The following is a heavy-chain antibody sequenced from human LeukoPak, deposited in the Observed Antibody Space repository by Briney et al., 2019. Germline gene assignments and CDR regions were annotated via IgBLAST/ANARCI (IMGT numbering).Heavy chain of an antibody. J-gene: IGHJ4*02. D-gene: IGHD2-8*02. CDR3: ARSRSRVTGVFDT. V-gene: IGHV3-53*01. CDR2: IYPAGAT. Sequence: GGSLRLSCAVSGFTVSGEYLSWVRQAPGEGLHWVSVIYPAGATYYADSVKGRFIISRDSSKNTLSLQMNSLRVDDTAKYFCARSRSRVTGVFDTWGQGALVTVSS. CDR1: GFTVSGEY.